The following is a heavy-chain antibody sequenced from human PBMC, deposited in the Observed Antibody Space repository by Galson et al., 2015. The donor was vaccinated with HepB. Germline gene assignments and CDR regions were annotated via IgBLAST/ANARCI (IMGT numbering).Heavy chain of an antibody. CDR3: SRDRIVVALYYFDY. CDR2: ISSSGSYR. Sequence: SLRLSCAASGFTFSSYSMNWVRQAPGKGLEWVSSISSSGSYRYYADSVKGRFTISRDNAKNSLYLQMNSLRAEDTAVYYCSRDRIVVALYYFDYWGQGTPVTVSS. V-gene: IGHV3-21*01. CDR1: GFTFSSYS. J-gene: IGHJ4*02. D-gene: IGHD3-22*01.